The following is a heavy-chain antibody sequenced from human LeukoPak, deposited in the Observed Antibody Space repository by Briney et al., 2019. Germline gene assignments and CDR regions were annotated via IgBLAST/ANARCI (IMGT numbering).Heavy chain of an antibody. D-gene: IGHD6-6*01. CDR3: ANPGALLAARPLYY. CDR2: IRYDGSNK. Sequence: PGGSLRLSCAASGFTSSSYGMHWVRQAPGKGLEGVAFIRYDGSNKYYADSVKGRFTISRDTSKNTLYLQMNSLRAEDTTVYYCANPGALLAARPLYYWGQGTLVTVSS. CDR1: GFTSSSYG. J-gene: IGHJ4*02. V-gene: IGHV3-30*02.